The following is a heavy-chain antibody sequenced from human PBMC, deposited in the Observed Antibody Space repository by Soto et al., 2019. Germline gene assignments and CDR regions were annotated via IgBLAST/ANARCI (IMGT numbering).Heavy chain of an antibody. CDR1: GYTFTSYD. CDR2: MNPNSGNT. D-gene: IGHD3-10*01. Sequence: QVQLVQSGAEVKKPGASVKVSCKASGYTFTSYDINWVRQATGQGLEWMGWMNPNSGNTGYAQKFQGRVTMTRNTSRSTAYMELSSLRSEDTAVYYCASITMVRGVNPFDYWGQGTLVTVSS. CDR3: ASITMVRGVNPFDY. J-gene: IGHJ4*02. V-gene: IGHV1-8*01.